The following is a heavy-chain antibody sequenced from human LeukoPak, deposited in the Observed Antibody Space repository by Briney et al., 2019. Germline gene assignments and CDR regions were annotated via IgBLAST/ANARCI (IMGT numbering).Heavy chain of an antibody. Sequence: PGRSLRLSCAASGFTFSSYGMHWVRQAPGKGLEWVAVISYDGSNKYYADSVKGRFTISRDNSKNTLYLQMNSLRAEYTAVYYCAKDSIVVVPAPSVFDYWGQGTLVTVSS. D-gene: IGHD2-2*01. CDR3: AKDSIVVVPAPSVFDY. CDR2: ISYDGSNK. J-gene: IGHJ4*02. V-gene: IGHV3-30*18. CDR1: GFTFSSYG.